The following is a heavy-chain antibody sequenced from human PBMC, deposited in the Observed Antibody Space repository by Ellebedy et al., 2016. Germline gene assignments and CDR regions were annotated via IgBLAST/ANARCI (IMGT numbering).Heavy chain of an antibody. CDR2: ISDDGSKK. Sequence: GGSLRLXCVGTGFTFNDYAMHWVRQAPGKGLEWVAVISDDGSKKFYAESVKGRFTISRDDSKRTVYLQINSLRTEDTATYFCARELDYWGQGTLVTVSS. V-gene: IGHV3-30*03. CDR3: ARELDY. J-gene: IGHJ4*02. CDR1: GFTFNDYA.